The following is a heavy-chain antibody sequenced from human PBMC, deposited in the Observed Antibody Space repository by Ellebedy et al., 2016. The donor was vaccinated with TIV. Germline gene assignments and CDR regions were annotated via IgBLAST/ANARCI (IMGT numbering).Heavy chain of an antibody. CDR2: ISWNSGSI. CDR3: AKDIFATVVTPGGYY. V-gene: IGHV3-9*01. J-gene: IGHJ4*02. CDR1: GFTFDDYA. D-gene: IGHD4-23*01. Sequence: SLKISXAASGFTFDDYAMHWVRQAPGKGLEWVSGISWNSGSIGYADSVKGRFTISRDNAKNSLYLQMNSLRAEDTALYYCAKDIFATVVTPGGYYWGQGTLVTVSS.